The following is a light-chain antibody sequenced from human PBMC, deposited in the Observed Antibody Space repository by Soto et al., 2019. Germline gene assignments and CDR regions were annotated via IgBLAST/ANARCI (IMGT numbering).Light chain of an antibody. V-gene: IGKV3-20*01. CDR2: RTF. Sequence: EIMLTQSPGTLSLSPGERVTLSCRASQSVSNNYLAWYQQRPGQAPRLLIYRTFSRATGIPDRFSGSGSGTDVTLTISRLEPEDFAMYYCQQYGTSRVTFGQGTKLETK. J-gene: IGKJ2*01. CDR1: QSVSNNY. CDR3: QQYGTSRVT.